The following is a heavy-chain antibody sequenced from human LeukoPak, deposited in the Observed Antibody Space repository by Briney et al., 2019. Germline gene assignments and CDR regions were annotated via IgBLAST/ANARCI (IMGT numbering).Heavy chain of an antibody. Sequence: SVKVSCXASGGTFSIYAISWVRQAPGQGLEWMAGIIPIFGTANYAQKFQGRVTITTDESTSTAYMELSSLRSEDTAVYYCARKYCSGGSCYSGFDYWGQGTLVTVSS. D-gene: IGHD2-15*01. CDR2: IIPIFGTA. CDR1: GGTFSIYA. J-gene: IGHJ4*02. CDR3: ARKYCSGGSCYSGFDY. V-gene: IGHV1-69*05.